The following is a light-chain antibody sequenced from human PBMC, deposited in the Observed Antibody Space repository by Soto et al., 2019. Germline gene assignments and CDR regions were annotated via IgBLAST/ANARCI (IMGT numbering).Light chain of an antibody. CDR1: QSISSY. J-gene: IGKJ1*01. V-gene: IGKV1-39*01. CDR2: AAS. CDR3: QHDYSTPRT. Sequence: DIQMPQSPSSLSASVGDRVTITCRASQSISSYLNWYQQKPGKAPKLLIYAASSLQSGIPSTFSVSGSGTDFTLTISSLQPEDLATDYYQHDYSTPRTFGQGTKVEIK.